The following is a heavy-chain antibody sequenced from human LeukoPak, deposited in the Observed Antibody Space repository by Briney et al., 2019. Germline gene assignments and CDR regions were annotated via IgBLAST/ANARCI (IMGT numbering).Heavy chain of an antibody. J-gene: IGHJ3*02. CDR1: GFTVGSNY. CDR3: ARTAAGAFDI. CDR2: IYSGGST. D-gene: IGHD6-13*01. V-gene: IGHV3-66*02. Sequence: GGSLRLSCAASGFTVGSNYMSWVRQAPGKGLEWVSVIYSGGSTYYADSVKGRFTISRDNSKNTLYLQMNSLRAEDTAVYYCARTAAGAFDIWGQGTMVTVSS.